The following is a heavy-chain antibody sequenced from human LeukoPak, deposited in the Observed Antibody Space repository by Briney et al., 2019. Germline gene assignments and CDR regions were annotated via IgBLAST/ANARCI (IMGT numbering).Heavy chain of an antibody. CDR2: TYYRSKWFS. J-gene: IGHJ4*02. D-gene: IGHD4-11*01. CDR1: GDSVSSNSAA. V-gene: IGHV6-1*01. Sequence: SQTLSLTCAFSGDSVSSNSAAWNWIRQSPSRGLEWLGRTYYRSKWFSDYAVSVKSRITINADTSKNQFSLQLNSVTPEDTAVYCCARKGTVTTPFDYWGQGILVTVSS. CDR3: ARKGTVTTPFDY.